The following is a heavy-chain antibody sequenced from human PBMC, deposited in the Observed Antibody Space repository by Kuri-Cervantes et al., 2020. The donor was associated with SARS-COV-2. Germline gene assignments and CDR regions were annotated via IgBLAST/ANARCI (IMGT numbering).Heavy chain of an antibody. D-gene: IGHD6-19*01. CDR3: ARGGYSSGWYAVD. CDR1: GGSISSYY. V-gene: IGHV4-59*01. J-gene: IGHJ4*02. CDR2: IYYSGST. Sequence: SETLSLTCTVPGGSISSYYWSWIRQPPGQGLEWLGYIYYSGSTKYNPSLESRVTISLDTSRNQFSLKLSSVTAADTAVYYCARGGYSSGWYAVDWGQGTLVTVSS.